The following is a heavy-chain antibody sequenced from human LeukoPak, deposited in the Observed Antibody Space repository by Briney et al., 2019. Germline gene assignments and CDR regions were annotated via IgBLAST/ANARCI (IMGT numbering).Heavy chain of an antibody. CDR2: IYHSGST. J-gene: IGHJ4*02. CDR3: ARAGIVARRGGVFDY. D-gene: IGHD6-6*01. CDR1: GGSISSSNW. V-gene: IGHV4-4*02. Sequence: PSGTLSLACAVSGGSISSSNWWSWVRQPPGKGLEWIGEIYHSGSTNYNPSLKSRVTISVDKSKNQFSLKLSSVTAADTAVYYCARAGIVARRGGVFDYWGQGTLVTVPS.